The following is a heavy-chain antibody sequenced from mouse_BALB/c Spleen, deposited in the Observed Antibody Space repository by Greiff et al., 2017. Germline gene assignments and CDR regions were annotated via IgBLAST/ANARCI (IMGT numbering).Heavy chain of an antibody. CDR1: GYTFTSYW. V-gene: IGHV1-69*02. Sequence: QVQLQQSGAELVRPGASVKLSCKASGYTFTSYWINWVKQRPGQGLEWIGNIYPSDSYTNYNQKFKDKATLTVDKSSSTAYMQLSSPTSEDSAVYYCTRGDYDYDGDYWGQGTTLTVSS. CDR3: TRGDYDYDGDY. CDR2: IYPSDSYT. J-gene: IGHJ2*01. D-gene: IGHD2-4*01.